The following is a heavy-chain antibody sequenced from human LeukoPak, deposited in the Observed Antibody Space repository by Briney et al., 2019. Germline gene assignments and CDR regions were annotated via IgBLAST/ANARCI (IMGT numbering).Heavy chain of an antibody. D-gene: IGHD6-6*01. CDR3: AREGTIAARDI. V-gene: IGHV3-30-3*01. J-gene: IGHJ3*02. CDR1: GFTFSSHA. Sequence: TGGSLRLSCAASGFTFSSHAMHWVRQAPGKGLEWVAVISYDGSNKYYADSVKGRFTISRDNSKNTLYLQMNSLRAEDTAVYYCAREGTIAARDIWGQGTMVTVSS. CDR2: ISYDGSNK.